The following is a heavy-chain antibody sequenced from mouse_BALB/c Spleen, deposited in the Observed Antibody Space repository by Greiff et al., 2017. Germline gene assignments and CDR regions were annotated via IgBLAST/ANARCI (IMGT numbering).Heavy chain of an antibody. CDR1: GYSITSGYY. Sequence: DVKLQESGPGLVKPSQSLSLTCSVTGYSITSGYYWNWIRQFPGNKLEWMGYISYDGSNNYNPSLKNRISITRDTSKNQFFLKLNSVTTEDTATYYCASVGNYGYFDVWGAGTTVTVSS. D-gene: IGHD2-1*01. J-gene: IGHJ1*01. CDR2: ISYDGSN. V-gene: IGHV3-6*02. CDR3: ASVGNYGYFDV.